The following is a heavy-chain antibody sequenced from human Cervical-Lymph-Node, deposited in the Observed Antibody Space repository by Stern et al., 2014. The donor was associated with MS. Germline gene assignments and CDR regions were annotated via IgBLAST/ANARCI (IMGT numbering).Heavy chain of an antibody. D-gene: IGHD1-26*01. CDR3: ARDRQWEISGPIDY. J-gene: IGHJ4*02. Sequence: EVQLVESGGGLVQRGGSLRLSCAASGFTFSTYWMHWVRQVPGKGLVWGARIYADASKKNYADSVKGRFTVSRDNSKNTLYLQLRSLRPDDTAVYYCARDRQWEISGPIDYWGPGTLVTVSS. CDR1: GFTFSTYW. CDR2: IYADASKK. V-gene: IGHV3-74*01.